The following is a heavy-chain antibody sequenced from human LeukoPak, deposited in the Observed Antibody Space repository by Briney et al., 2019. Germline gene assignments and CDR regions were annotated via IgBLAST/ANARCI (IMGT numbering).Heavy chain of an antibody. CDR3: ARDGRFWGSVHGDY. CDR1: GFTFSSYG. V-gene: IGHV3-23*01. Sequence: GGSLRLSCAASGFTFSSYGMSWVRQAPGKGLEWVSAISGSGGSTYYADSVKGRFTISRDNSKNTLYLQMNSLRAEDTAVYYCARDGRFWGSVHGDYWGQGTLVTVSS. CDR2: ISGSGGST. J-gene: IGHJ4*02. D-gene: IGHD7-27*01.